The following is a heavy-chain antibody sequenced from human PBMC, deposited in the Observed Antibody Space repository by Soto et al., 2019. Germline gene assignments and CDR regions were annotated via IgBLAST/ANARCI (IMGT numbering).Heavy chain of an antibody. J-gene: IGHJ5*02. D-gene: IGHD6-19*01. V-gene: IGHV1-69*13. CDR2: IIPIFGTA. Sequence: SVKVSCKASGGTFSSYAISWVRQAPGQGLEWMGGIIPIFGTANYAQKFQGRVTITADESTSTAYMELSSLRSEDMAVYYCARGLGVAGLNWFDPWGQGTLVTVSS. CDR1: GGTFSSYA. CDR3: ARGLGVAGLNWFDP.